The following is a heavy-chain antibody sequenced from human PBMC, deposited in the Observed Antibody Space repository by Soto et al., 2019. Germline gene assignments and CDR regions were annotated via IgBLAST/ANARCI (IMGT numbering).Heavy chain of an antibody. D-gene: IGHD3-10*01. Sequence: GGSLRLSCTASGIIFSTFAMSWVRQAPGKGLEWVSGITGSGGSTNYADSVKGRFTISRDNSKDTLYPQMNSLRAEDTAIYYCALVTITRIRGEPPAHWGQGTLVTVSS. CDR1: GIIFSTFA. CDR3: ALVTITRIRGEPPAH. J-gene: IGHJ4*02. CDR2: ITGSGGST. V-gene: IGHV3-23*01.